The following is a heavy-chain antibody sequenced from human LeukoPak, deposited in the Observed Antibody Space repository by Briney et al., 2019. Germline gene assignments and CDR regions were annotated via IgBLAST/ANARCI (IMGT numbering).Heavy chain of an antibody. J-gene: IGHJ3*02. D-gene: IGHD3-10*01. CDR3: ARVRGEGAFDI. V-gene: IGHV3-66*01. Sequence: GGSLRPSCAASGFTVSSNYMSWVRQAPGKGLEWVSVIYSGGSTYYADSVKGRFTISRDNSKNTLYLQMNSLRAEDTAVYYCARVRGEGAFDIWGQGTMVTVSS. CDR1: GFTVSSNY. CDR2: IYSGGST.